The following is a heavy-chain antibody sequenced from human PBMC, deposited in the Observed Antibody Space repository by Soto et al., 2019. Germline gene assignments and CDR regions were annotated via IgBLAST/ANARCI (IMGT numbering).Heavy chain of an antibody. J-gene: IGHJ3*02. D-gene: IGHD6-25*01. Sequence: QVQLVQSGAEVKKPGASVKVSCKASGYTFTSYDINWVRQATGQGLGWMGWMNPNSGNTGYAQKFEGRVTMTRNTAISTANMELSSLRSEDTAVYYCARCQGDGYNSGAFEIWGQGTMVTVSS. CDR1: GYTFTSYD. CDR3: ARCQGDGYNSGAFEI. CDR2: MNPNSGNT. V-gene: IGHV1-8*01.